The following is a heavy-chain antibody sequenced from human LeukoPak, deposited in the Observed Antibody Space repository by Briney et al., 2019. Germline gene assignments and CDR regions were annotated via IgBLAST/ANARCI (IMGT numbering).Heavy chain of an antibody. Sequence: SETLSLTCTVSGGSVSSGSYYWNWIRQPPGKGLEWIGYIDSSGNTDSNPSLKSRVTISVDTSKNQFSLMLRSVTAADTAVYYCARSSNWYWYFDLWGRGTLVTVSS. CDR2: IDSSGNT. CDR1: GGSVSSGSYY. D-gene: IGHD4-11*01. J-gene: IGHJ2*01. CDR3: ARSSNWYWYFDL. V-gene: IGHV4-61*01.